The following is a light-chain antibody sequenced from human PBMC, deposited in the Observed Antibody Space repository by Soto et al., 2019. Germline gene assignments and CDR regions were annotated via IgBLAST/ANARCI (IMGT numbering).Light chain of an antibody. J-gene: IGKJ3*01. CDR2: GAS. CDR1: HDITNY. Sequence: DIQMTQSPSSLSASVGDRVTITCQASHDITNYLNWYQHKPGKAHKLLIYGASNLETGVPSRFSGSGSGTDFTFTISSLQPEDIATYYCQYCDYLPLFGPGTTVDFK. V-gene: IGKV1-33*01. CDR3: QYCDYLPL.